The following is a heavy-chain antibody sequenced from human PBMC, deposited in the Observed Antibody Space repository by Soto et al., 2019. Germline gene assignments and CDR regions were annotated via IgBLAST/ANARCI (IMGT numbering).Heavy chain of an antibody. Sequence: GGSLRLSCAASGFPFSKYWMSWVRQAPGKGLEWVANIKDDGGQQYYVDSVKGRFTISRDNSKNTLYLQMNSLRAEDTAVYYCASPASYIAARPFDYWGQGTLVTVSS. D-gene: IGHD6-6*01. V-gene: IGHV3-7*01. CDR3: ASPASYIAARPFDY. J-gene: IGHJ4*02. CDR1: GFPFSKYW. CDR2: IKDDGGQQ.